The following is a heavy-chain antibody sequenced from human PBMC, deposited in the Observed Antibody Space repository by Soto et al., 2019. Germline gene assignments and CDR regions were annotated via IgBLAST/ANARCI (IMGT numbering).Heavy chain of an antibody. Sequence: VSLRLSCAASGFTFSSYAMSWVRQAPGKGLEWVSAISGSGGSTYYADSVKGRFTISRDNSKNTLYLQMNSLRAEDTAVYYCAKFGWLLWFGEPNFDYWGQGTLVTVSS. CDR3: AKFGWLLWFGEPNFDY. D-gene: IGHD3-10*01. V-gene: IGHV3-23*01. CDR2: ISGSGGST. J-gene: IGHJ4*02. CDR1: GFTFSSYA.